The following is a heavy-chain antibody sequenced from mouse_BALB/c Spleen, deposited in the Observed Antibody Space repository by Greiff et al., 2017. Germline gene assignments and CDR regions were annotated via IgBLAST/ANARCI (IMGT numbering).Heavy chain of an antibody. CDR2: IYPGDGST. CDR1: GYTFTSYD. D-gene: IGHD1-1*01. CDR3: AREGDYYGSSYWYFDV. Sequence: SGPELVKPGALVKISCKASGYTFTSYDINWVKQRPGQGLEWIGWIYPGDGSTKYNEKFKGKATLTADKSSSTAYMQLSSLTSENSAVYFCAREGDYYGSSYWYFDVWGAGTTVTVSS. V-gene: IGHV1S33*01. J-gene: IGHJ1*01.